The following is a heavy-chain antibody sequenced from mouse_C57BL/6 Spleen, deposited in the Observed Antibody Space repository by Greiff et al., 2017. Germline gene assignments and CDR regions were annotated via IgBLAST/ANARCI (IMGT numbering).Heavy chain of an antibody. D-gene: IGHD2-5*01. Sequence: EVQLQESGPGLVKPSQSLSLTCSVTGYSITSGYYWNWIRQFPGNKLEWMGYISYDGSNNYNPSPKNRISITRDTSKNQFFLKLNSVTTEDTATYYCARDNSNSGFFAYWGQGTLVTVSA. J-gene: IGHJ3*01. CDR2: ISYDGSN. V-gene: IGHV3-6*01. CDR3: ARDNSNSGFFAY. CDR1: GYSITSGYY.